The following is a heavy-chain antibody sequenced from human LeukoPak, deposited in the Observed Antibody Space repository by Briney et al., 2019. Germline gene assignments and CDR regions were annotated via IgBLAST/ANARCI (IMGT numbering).Heavy chain of an antibody. CDR1: GFTFSNYW. V-gene: IGHV3-7*05. CDR3: ARDPYSSSWSYGMDV. D-gene: IGHD6-13*01. CDR2: IKQDGSEK. J-gene: IGHJ6*02. Sequence: GGSLRLSCTASGFTFSNYWMSWVRQTPEKGLEWVANIKQDGSEKAYLDSVKGRFTISRDNAQTSLYLHMNSLRAEDTAVYYCARDPYSSSWSYGMDVWGQGTTVTVSS.